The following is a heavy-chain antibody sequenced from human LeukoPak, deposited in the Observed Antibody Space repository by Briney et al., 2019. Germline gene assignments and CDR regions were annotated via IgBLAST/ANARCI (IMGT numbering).Heavy chain of an antibody. V-gene: IGHV3-30*02. CDR3: AKDYSSGWYDY. D-gene: IGHD6-19*01. CDR1: GFTFSNKA. Sequence: PGGSLRLSCAATGFTFSNKAMHWVRQAPGKGLEWVAFIQYDGSNKYDADSVKGRFTISRDNSKNTLYLQMNSLRVEDTAVYYCAKDYSSGWYDYWGQGTLVTVSS. CDR2: IQYDGSNK. J-gene: IGHJ4*02.